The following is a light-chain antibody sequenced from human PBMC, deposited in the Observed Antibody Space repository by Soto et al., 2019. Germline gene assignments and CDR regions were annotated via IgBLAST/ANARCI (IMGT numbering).Light chain of an antibody. V-gene: IGKV3-20*01. CDR2: GAS. CDR1: QSVSSNY. J-gene: IGKJ2*01. CDR3: QQYGSSPHT. Sequence: EMVLTQSPGTLSLSPGERATLSCRASQSVSSNYLAWYPHKPGQAPRLLIYGASNRATGIPDRFSGSGSETDFTLTISRLEPEDFVVYYCQQYGSSPHTVGQGTKLEIK.